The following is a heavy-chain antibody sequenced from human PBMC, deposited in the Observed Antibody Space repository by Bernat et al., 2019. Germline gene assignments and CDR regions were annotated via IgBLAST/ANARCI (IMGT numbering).Heavy chain of an antibody. Sequence: EVQLVESGGGLVKPGGSLRLSCAASGFTFSSYSMNWVRQAPGKGLGWVSSISSSSSYISCEDSVKGRFTIPRENAKTSRYLKMNSWGAEDTAGFYCAGGMESGTRGGVWFDPWGQGTLVTVSS. CDR3: AGGMESGTRGGVWFDP. D-gene: IGHD1-1*01. J-gene: IGHJ5*02. V-gene: IGHV3-21*01. CDR1: GFTFSSYS. CDR2: ISSSSSYI.